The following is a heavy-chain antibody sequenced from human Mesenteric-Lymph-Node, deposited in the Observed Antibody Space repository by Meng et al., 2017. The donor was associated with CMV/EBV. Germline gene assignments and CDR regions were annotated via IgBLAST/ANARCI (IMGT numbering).Heavy chain of an antibody. CDR2: IRYDGSNK. D-gene: IGHD1-26*01. J-gene: IGHJ2*01. Sequence: GESLKISCAASGFTFSSYGMHWVRQAPGKGLEWVAFIRYDGSNKYYADSVKGRFTISRDNSKNTLYLQMNSLRAEDTAVYYCAKDQSGSYRTYWYFDLWGRGTLVTVSS. CDR1: GFTFSSYG. V-gene: IGHV3-30*02. CDR3: AKDQSGSYRTYWYFDL.